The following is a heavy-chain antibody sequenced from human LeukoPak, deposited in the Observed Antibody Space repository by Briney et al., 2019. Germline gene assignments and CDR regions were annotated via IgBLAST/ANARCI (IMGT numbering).Heavy chain of an antibody. CDR2: INPNSGGT. Sequence: GASVKVSCKASGYTFTGYYMHWVRQAPGQGLGWMGRINPNSGGTNYAQKFQGRVTMTRDTSISTAYMELSRLRSDDTAVYYCAINPTTGTTTPFDYWGQGTLVTVSS. V-gene: IGHV1-2*06. J-gene: IGHJ4*02. CDR3: AINPTTGTTTPFDY. D-gene: IGHD1-1*01. CDR1: GYTFTGYY.